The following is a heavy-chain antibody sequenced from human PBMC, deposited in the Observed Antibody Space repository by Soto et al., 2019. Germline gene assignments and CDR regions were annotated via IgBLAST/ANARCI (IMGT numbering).Heavy chain of an antibody. D-gene: IGHD3-22*01. CDR1: GGSISTYY. V-gene: IGHV4-59*01. J-gene: IGHJ5*02. CDR3: ARQASGYYYGWFDP. Sequence: SETLSLTCTVSGGSISTYYWSWIRQPPGKGLGWIGYIYYSGSTNYNPSLKSRVTISVDTSKKQFSLRLSSLTAADTAVYYCARQASGYYYGWFDPWGQGTLVTVSS. CDR2: IYYSGST.